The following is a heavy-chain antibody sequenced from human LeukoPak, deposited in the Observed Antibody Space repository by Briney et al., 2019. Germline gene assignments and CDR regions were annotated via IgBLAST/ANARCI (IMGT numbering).Heavy chain of an antibody. J-gene: IGHJ6*03. D-gene: IGHD2-15*01. CDR2: ISYDGSNK. Sequence: GRSLRLSCAASGFTFSSYAMHWVRQAPGKGLEWVAVISYDGSNKYYADSVKGRFTISRDNSKNTLYLQMNSLRAEDTAVYYCASGSSGAGARFYYYYYMDVWGKGTTVTVSS. CDR1: GFTFSSYA. CDR3: ASGSSGAGARFYYYYYMDV. V-gene: IGHV3-30-3*01.